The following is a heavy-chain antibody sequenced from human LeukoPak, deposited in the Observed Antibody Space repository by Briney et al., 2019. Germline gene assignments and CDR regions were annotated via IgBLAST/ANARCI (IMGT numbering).Heavy chain of an antibody. J-gene: IGHJ5*02. CDR1: GFTVSSNY. Sequence: PGRSLRLSCAASGFTVSSNYMSWVRQAPGKGLEWVSVIYSGGSTYYADSVKGRFTISRDSSKNTLYLQMNNLRAEDTAVYYCARVKGQWLVMDWFDPWGQGTLVTVSS. V-gene: IGHV3-66*02. D-gene: IGHD6-19*01. CDR3: ARVKGQWLVMDWFDP. CDR2: IYSGGST.